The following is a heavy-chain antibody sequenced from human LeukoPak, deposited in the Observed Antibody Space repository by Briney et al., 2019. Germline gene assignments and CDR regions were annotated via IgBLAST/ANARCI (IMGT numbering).Heavy chain of an antibody. CDR1: GFTVSNIY. V-gene: IGHV3-53*01. Sequence: QSGGSLRLSCAASGFTVSNIYMSWVRQAPGTGLEWVSIIHSGGITHYADSVKGRFTIPRDNSKNTLYLQMNSLRAEDTAVYYCVRDRGIASTGGYGMDVWGQGTTVTVSS. CDR3: VRDRGIASTGGYGMDV. CDR2: IHSGGIT. J-gene: IGHJ6*02. D-gene: IGHD6-13*01.